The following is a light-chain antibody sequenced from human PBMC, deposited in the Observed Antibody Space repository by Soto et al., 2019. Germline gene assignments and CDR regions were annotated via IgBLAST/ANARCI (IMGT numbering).Light chain of an antibody. CDR2: DAS. J-gene: IGKJ2*01. CDR3: QQYNSYSYT. V-gene: IGKV1-5*01. CDR1: QSISSW. Sequence: DIQMTQSPSTLSASVGDRVTITCRASQSISSWLAWYQQKPGKAPKLLIYDASSLESGVPSRFSGSGSGTEFTLTISSLKPDDFSSYSCQQYNSYSYTFGQGTKLQIK.